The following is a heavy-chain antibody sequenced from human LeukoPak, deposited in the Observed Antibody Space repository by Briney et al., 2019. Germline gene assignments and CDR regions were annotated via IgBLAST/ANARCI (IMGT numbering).Heavy chain of an antibody. CDR1: GFTFSSYA. J-gene: IGHJ4*02. CDR3: AKRPSSSPEPDYFDY. Sequence: GGSLRLSCAASGFTFSSYAMSWVRQAPGKGLEWVSAISGSGGSTYYADSVKGRFTISRDNSKNTLYLQMNSLRAEDTAVYYCAKRPSSSPEPDYFDYWGQGTLVTVSS. D-gene: IGHD1-14*01. V-gene: IGHV3-23*01. CDR2: ISGSGGST.